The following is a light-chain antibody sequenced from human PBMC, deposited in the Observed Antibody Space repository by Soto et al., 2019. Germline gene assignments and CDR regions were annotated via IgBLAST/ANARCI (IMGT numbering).Light chain of an antibody. CDR3: QQRSNWPPEIT. Sequence: EIVLTQSPATLSFSPGERSTLSFISSQSVSSYLAWYQQKPGQAPRLLIYDASNRATGVPARFSGSGSGTDFTLTVSSLEPEDFALYYCQQRSNWPPEITFGQGTRLEIK. V-gene: IGKV3-11*01. CDR2: DAS. J-gene: IGKJ5*01. CDR1: QSVSSY.